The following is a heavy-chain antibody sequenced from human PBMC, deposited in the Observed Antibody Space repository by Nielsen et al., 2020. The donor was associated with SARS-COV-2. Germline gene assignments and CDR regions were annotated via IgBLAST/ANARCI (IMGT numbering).Heavy chain of an antibody. D-gene: IGHD6-13*01. CDR1: GFTFSSYS. CDR2: ISSSSSYI. J-gene: IGHJ6*03. Sequence: GGSLRFSCAASGFTFSSYSMNWVRQAPGKGLEWVSSISSSSSYIYYADSVKGRFTISRDNAKNSLYLQMNSLRAEDTAVYYCARSRYSSSWGYYMDVWGKGTTVTVSS. V-gene: IGHV3-21*01. CDR3: ARSRYSSSWGYYMDV.